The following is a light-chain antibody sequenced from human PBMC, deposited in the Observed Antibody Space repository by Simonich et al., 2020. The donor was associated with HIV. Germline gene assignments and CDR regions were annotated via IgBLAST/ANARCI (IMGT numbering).Light chain of an antibody. CDR3: QQFNSFPLT. Sequence: DIQMTQSPSSLSASVGDRVTVSCRTSQSISSYLNWYQQKPGKAPKLLIYAASSLQRGVPSRFSGSASGTDFTLTISSLQPEDFATYYCQQFNSFPLTFGGGTEVEIK. V-gene: IGKV1-39*01. J-gene: IGKJ4*01. CDR2: AAS. CDR1: QSISSY.